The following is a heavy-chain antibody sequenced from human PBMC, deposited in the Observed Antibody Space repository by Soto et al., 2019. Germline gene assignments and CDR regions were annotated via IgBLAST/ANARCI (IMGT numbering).Heavy chain of an antibody. CDR1: GGTFSSYA. V-gene: IGHV1-69*13. Sequence: SVKVSCKASGGTFSSYAISWVRQAPGQGLEWMGGIIPIFGTANYAQKFQGRVTITADVSTSTAYMELSSLRSEDTAVYYCARDLGVSNHNWFDPWGQGTLVTVS. CDR3: ARDLGVSNHNWFDP. CDR2: IIPIFGTA. D-gene: IGHD4-4*01. J-gene: IGHJ5*02.